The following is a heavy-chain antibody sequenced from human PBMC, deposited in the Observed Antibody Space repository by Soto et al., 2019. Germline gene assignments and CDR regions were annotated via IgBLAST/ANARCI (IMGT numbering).Heavy chain of an antibody. CDR2: FDPEDGET. Sequence: ASVKVSCKVSGYTLADLSRQWVRQAPGKGLEWMGGFDPEDGETIYAQKFQGRVTMTEDTSTDTAYMELSSLRSEDTAVYYCATEPSITMVRGVNSAFDIWGQGTMVTVSS. J-gene: IGHJ3*02. CDR3: ATEPSITMVRGVNSAFDI. CDR1: GYTLADLS. D-gene: IGHD3-10*01. V-gene: IGHV1-24*01.